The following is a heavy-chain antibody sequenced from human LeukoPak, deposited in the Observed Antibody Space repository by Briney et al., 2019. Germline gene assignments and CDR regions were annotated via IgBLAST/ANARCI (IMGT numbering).Heavy chain of an antibody. Sequence: PGGSLRLSCATSGFTFSNYWMSWVRQAPGKGLEWVANIKEDGSEKNYVDSVKGRFTISRDNAKNSLYLRMNSLRAEDTAIYYCARDWGAAGLWDYWGQGTLVTVSS. D-gene: IGHD6-13*01. CDR2: IKEDGSEK. V-gene: IGHV3-7*05. CDR3: ARDWGAAGLWDY. J-gene: IGHJ4*02. CDR1: GFTFSNYW.